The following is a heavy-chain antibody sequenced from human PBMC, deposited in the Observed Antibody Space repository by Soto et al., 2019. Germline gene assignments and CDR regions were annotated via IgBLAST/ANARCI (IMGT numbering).Heavy chain of an antibody. V-gene: IGHV5-51*01. CDR2: IHPSDSET. CDR1: EYIFTNFW. CDR3: ARRVETTSMWAYDI. J-gene: IGHJ3*02. D-gene: IGHD1-1*01. Sequence: GESLKISCKTSEYIFTNFWIGWVRQMPGKGLEWMGSIHPSDSETRYSPSFQGQVTVSGDKSIFTAYLPWSSLKASDTAIYYCARRVETTSMWAYDIWGQGTMVTVSS.